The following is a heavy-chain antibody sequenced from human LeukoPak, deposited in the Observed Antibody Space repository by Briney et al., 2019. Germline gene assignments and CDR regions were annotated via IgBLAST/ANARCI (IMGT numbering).Heavy chain of an antibody. J-gene: IGHJ4*02. CDR2: IYYSGST. CDR3: ARLPTTVTPSS. CDR1: GGCISSYY. V-gene: IGHV4-59*01. Sequence: SETLSLTCTGSGGCISSYYWSWIRQPPGKGLEWVGYIYYSGSTNYNPSLKSRVTISVDTSKNQFSLKLSSVTAADTAVYYCARLPTTVTPSSWGQGTLVTVSS. D-gene: IGHD4-17*01.